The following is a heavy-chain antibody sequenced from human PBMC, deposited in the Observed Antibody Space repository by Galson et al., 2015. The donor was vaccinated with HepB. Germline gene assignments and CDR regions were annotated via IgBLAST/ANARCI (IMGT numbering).Heavy chain of an antibody. D-gene: IGHD5-24*01. CDR3: AKFAVATNYFDY. CDR2: ITSAGST. Sequence: SLRLSCAASGFTFMSCAMSWVRQAPGKGMEWVSGITSAGSTYYADSVKGRFTISRGNSMNTLYLQMNSLRAEDTAVYYCAKFAVATNYFDYWGQGTLVAVSS. CDR1: GFTFMSCA. J-gene: IGHJ4*02. V-gene: IGHV3-23*01.